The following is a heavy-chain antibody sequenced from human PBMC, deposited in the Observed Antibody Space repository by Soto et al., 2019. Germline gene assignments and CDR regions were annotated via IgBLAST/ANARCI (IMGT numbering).Heavy chain of an antibody. CDR3: AGVADSSSYYFDC. J-gene: IGHJ4*02. Sequence: QVQLVQSGAEVKKPGSSVKVSCKASGGTFSSYAISWVRQAPGQGLEWMGGIIPIFGTANYAQKFQGRVTITADESRKRGYMELSSLGSEDTAVYYCAGVADSSSYYFDCWGQGTLVTVSS. CDR1: GGTFSSYA. D-gene: IGHD6-13*01. V-gene: IGHV1-69*01. CDR2: IIPIFGTA.